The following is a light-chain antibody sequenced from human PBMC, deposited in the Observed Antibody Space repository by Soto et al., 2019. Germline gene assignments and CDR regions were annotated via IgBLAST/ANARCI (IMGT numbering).Light chain of an antibody. V-gene: IGKV3-11*01. CDR3: QQRSNWPAVT. Sequence: EIVLTQSPATLSLSPGERATLSCRVSQSVSSYLAWYQQRPGQAPRLLIYDASSRATGIPARFSGSGSGTDFTHTISSLEPEDFAVYYCQQRSNWPAVTFGPGTQVDIK. CDR1: QSVSSY. CDR2: DAS. J-gene: IGKJ3*01.